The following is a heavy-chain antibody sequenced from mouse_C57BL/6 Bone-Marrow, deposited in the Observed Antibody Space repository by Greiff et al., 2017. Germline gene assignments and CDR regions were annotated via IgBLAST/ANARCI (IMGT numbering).Heavy chain of an antibody. CDR1: DSEVFPIAY. D-gene: IGHD3-2*01. CDR2: ILPSIGRT. V-gene: IGHV15-2*01. J-gene: IGHJ2*01. CDR3: ARGTARGFDY. Sequence: VQLQQSGSELRSPGSSVKLSCKDFDSEVFPIAYMRWVRQKPGHGFEWIGGILPSIGRTIYGEKFEDKATLDADTLSNTAYLELNSLTSEDSAIYDCARGTARGFDYWGQGTTLTVSS.